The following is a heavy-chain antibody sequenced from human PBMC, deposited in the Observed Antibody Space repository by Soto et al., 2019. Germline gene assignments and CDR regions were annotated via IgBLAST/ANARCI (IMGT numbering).Heavy chain of an antibody. V-gene: IGHV3-23*01. CDR2: ISGSGGST. Sequence: XGSLRLSCAAAGFTFSSYAMSWVRQAPGKGLDWVSAISGSGGSTYYADSVKGRFTISRDSSKNTLYLQMNSLRAEDTAVYYCAKDEAVAGTLRFDYWGQGTLVTVSS. D-gene: IGHD6-19*01. CDR1: GFTFSSYA. J-gene: IGHJ4*02. CDR3: AKDEAVAGTLRFDY.